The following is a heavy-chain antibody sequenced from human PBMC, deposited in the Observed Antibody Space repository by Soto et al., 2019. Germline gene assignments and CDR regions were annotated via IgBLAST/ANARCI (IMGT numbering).Heavy chain of an antibody. Sequence: GGSLRLSCAASGFTFTDYYMSWIRQAPGKGLEWVSYISSSGSTIYYADSVEGRFTISRDNAKNSLYLQMDSLRAEDTAVYYCARVLVFYGGFDTWGRGTLVSVSS. J-gene: IGHJ5*02. CDR2: ISSSGSTI. CDR1: GFTFTDYY. V-gene: IGHV3-11*01. D-gene: IGHD2-21*02. CDR3: ARVLVFYGGFDT.